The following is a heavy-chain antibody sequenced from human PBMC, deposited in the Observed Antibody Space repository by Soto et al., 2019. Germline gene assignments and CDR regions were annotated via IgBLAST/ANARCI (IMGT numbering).Heavy chain of an antibody. D-gene: IGHD3-22*01. CDR2: ISWDGGST. CDR1: GFTFDDYT. J-gene: IGHJ6*02. V-gene: IGHV3-43*01. CDR3: AKDILDSSGYYASYYYGMDV. Sequence: GGSLRLSCAASGFTFDDYTMHWVRQAPGKGLEWVSLISWDGGSTYYADSVKGRFTISRDNSKNSLYLQMNSLRTEDTALYYCAKDILDSSGYYASYYYGMDVWGQGTTLTVS.